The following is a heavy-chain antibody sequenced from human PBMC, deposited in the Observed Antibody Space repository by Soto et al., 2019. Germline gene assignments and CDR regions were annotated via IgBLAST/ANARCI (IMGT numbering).Heavy chain of an antibody. CDR3: AQDLRAQPSGN. CDR1: GFTFSNAW. V-gene: IGHV3-15*01. CDR2: IKSKTDGGTT. Sequence: PVGSLRLSCAASGFTFSNAWMSWVRQAPGKGLERVGRIKSKTDGGTTDYAAPVKGRFTISRDNSKNTLYLQMNSLRAEDTAVYYCAQDLRAQPSGNWGQGILVTVSS. D-gene: IGHD3-16*01. J-gene: IGHJ4*02.